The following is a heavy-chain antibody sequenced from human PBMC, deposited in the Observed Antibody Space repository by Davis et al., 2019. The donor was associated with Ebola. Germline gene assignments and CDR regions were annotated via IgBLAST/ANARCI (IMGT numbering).Heavy chain of an antibody. J-gene: IGHJ3*02. CDR2: IYYSGTT. Sequence: SETLSLTCAVYGGSFSGYYYNWIRQPPGRGLEWIGNIYYSGTTNLNPSLKSRVTISGDTSKNQFSLKLNSVTAADTAVYYCAREGVTIFGVVIINAFDIWGQGTMVTVSS. CDR1: GGSFSGYY. CDR3: AREGVTIFGVVIINAFDI. D-gene: IGHD3-3*01. V-gene: IGHV4-59*01.